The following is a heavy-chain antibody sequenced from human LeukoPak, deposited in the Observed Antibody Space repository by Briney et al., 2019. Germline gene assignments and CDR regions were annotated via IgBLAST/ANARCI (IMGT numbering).Heavy chain of an antibody. Sequence: GGSLRLSCAASGFTFSSYGINWVRQAPGKGLEWVSYISSRSSTIYYADSVKGRFTISRDNAKNSLYLQMNSLRAEDTAVYYCARVTGSSPPRFDYWGQGTLVTVSS. CDR1: GFTFSSYG. CDR2: ISSRSSTI. V-gene: IGHV3-48*01. D-gene: IGHD6-6*01. CDR3: ARVTGSSPPRFDY. J-gene: IGHJ4*02.